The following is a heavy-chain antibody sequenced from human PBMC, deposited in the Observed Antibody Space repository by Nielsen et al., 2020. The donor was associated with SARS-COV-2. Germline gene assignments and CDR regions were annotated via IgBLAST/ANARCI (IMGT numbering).Heavy chain of an antibody. CDR2: ISWNSGSI. Sequence: GGSLRLSCAASGFTFDDYAMHWVRQAPGKGLEWVSGISWNSGSIGYADSVKGRFTISRDNSKNTLYLQMNSLRAEDTAVYYCARTLTGYYGGAFDIWGQGTMVTVSS. V-gene: IGHV3-9*01. J-gene: IGHJ3*02. D-gene: IGHD3-9*01. CDR1: GFTFDDYA. CDR3: ARTLTGYYGGAFDI.